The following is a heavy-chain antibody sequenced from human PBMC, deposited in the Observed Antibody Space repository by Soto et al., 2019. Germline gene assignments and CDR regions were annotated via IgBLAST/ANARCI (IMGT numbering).Heavy chain of an antibody. V-gene: IGHV3-23*01. CDR3: ARDLYYYDSSGFDY. J-gene: IGHJ4*02. Sequence: GGSLRLSCAVSGFTFSNYGMSWGRQAPGQGLEWVTSMTDSGDRTEYAYSVKGRFTISRDNAKNSLYLQMNSLRAEDTAVYYCARDLYYYDSSGFDYWGQGTLVTVSS. D-gene: IGHD3-22*01. CDR1: GFTFSNYG. CDR2: MTDSGDRT.